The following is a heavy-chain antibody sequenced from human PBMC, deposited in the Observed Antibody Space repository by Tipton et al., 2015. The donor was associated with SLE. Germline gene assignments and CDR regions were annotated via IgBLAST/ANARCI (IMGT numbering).Heavy chain of an antibody. V-gene: IGHV3-23*01. Sequence: SLRLSCAASGFTFSSHWVHWVRQAPGKGLEWVSGISKSGVTTYYADSVKGRFTISRDNSKNTLTLQMNSLRGEDTAVYYCARGGRGWEAPDYWGQGTLVTVSP. CDR3: ARGGRGWEAPDY. D-gene: IGHD1-26*01. CDR2: ISKSGVTT. J-gene: IGHJ4*02. CDR1: GFTFSSHW.